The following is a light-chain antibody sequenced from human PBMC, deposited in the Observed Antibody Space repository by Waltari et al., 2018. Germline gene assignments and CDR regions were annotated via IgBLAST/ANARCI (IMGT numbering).Light chain of an antibody. Sequence: QSVLTQPPSVSGAPGQRVTIPCTGSGSNIGAGDDVHWYHQVPRTAPELLISGSASRPLGLPDRFSGSTSGTSASLTITGLQVEDEGDYYCQSYDTSLSVVFGGGTKLTVL. J-gene: IGLJ3*02. V-gene: IGLV1-40*01. CDR3: QSYDTSLSVV. CDR2: GSA. CDR1: GSNIGAGDD.